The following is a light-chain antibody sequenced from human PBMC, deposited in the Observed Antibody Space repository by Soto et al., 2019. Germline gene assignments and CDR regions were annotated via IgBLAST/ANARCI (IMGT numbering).Light chain of an antibody. J-gene: IGKJ1*01. CDR3: QHYANFLWT. V-gene: IGKV3-20*01. CDR2: GAS. Sequence: EIVLTQSPGTLSLSPGERATLSCRASQTVTSTYLAWYQQKPGQAPRLLIYGASSRATGIPARFSGSGSGTDFTLTISRLEPEDSAVYFCQHYANFLWTFGQGTKVDIK. CDR1: QTVTSTY.